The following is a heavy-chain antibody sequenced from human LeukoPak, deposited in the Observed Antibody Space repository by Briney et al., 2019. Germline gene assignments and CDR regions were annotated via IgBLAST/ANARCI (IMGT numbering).Heavy chain of an antibody. CDR2: IYTSGST. Sequence: PSETLSLTCTVSGGSISSGSYYWSWIRQPAGKGLEWIGRIYTSGSTNYNPSLKSRVTISVDTSKNQISLKLSSVTAADTAVYYCAKEVVGPWGQGTLVTVSS. V-gene: IGHV4-61*02. D-gene: IGHD1-26*01. J-gene: IGHJ5*02. CDR3: AKEVVGP. CDR1: GGSISSGSYY.